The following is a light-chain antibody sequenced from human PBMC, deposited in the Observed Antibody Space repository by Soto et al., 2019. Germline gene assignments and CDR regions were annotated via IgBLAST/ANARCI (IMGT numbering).Light chain of an antibody. CDR1: QTISNW. CDR3: QQYYSYWT. V-gene: IGKV1-5*01. Sequence: DIRMTQSPSTLSASVGDRVTITCRASQTISNWLAWYQQKPGKAPKLLIYDASSLEGGVPSRFSGSGSGTEFTLILSSLQPDDFATYYCQQYYSYWTFGQGTKVEIK. CDR2: DAS. J-gene: IGKJ1*01.